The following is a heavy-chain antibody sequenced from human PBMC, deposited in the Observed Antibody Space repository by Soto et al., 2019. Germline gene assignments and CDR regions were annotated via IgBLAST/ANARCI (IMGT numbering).Heavy chain of an antibody. J-gene: IGHJ6*02. CDR2: ISYDGSNK. V-gene: IGHV3-30-3*01. CDR1: GFTFSSYA. CDR3: ARGGETSRWYGGRMDV. Sequence: HPGGSLRLSCAASGFTFSSYAMHWVRQAPGKGLEWVAVISYDGSNKYYADSVKGRFTISRDNSKNTLYLQMNSLRAEDTAVYYCARGGETSRWYGGRMDVWGQGNTVTVSS. D-gene: IGHD6-13*01.